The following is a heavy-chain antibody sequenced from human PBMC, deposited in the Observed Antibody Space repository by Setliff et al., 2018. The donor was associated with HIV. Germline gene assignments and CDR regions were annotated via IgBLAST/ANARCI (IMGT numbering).Heavy chain of an antibody. CDR2: INAGNGNT. CDR3: AREICITIFWGPEAGSCYFDY. D-gene: IGHD3-9*01. Sequence: ASVKVSCKASGYTFTSYAIHWVRQAPGQRLEWMGWINAGNGNTNYAQKLQGRVTMTTDTSTSTAYMELRSLRSDDTAVYYCAREICITIFWGPEAGSCYFDYWGQGTLVTVSS. V-gene: IGHV1-3*01. J-gene: IGHJ4*02. CDR1: GYTFTSYA.